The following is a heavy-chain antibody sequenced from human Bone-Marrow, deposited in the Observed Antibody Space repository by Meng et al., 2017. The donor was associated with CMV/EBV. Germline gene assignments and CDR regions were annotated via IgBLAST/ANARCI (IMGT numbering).Heavy chain of an antibody. J-gene: IGHJ5*02. Sequence: GGSLRLSCAASGLDFNTSSMNWVRQAPGKGLEWVSSIDSSGNYIYSADSVKGRFTISRDNRKSSLYLQMNSLGVEDTAVYYCARTILRFWSGYYIICGFDPWGQGTLVTVSP. D-gene: IGHD3-3*01. CDR2: IDSSGNYI. CDR3: ARTILRFWSGYYIICGFDP. CDR1: GLDFNTSS. V-gene: IGHV3-21*01.